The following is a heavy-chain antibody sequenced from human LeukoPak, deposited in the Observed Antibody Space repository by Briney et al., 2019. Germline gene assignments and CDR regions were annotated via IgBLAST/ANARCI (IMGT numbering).Heavy chain of an antibody. J-gene: IGHJ4*02. CDR1: GFTFSSYS. Sequence: GGSLRLSCAASGFTFSSYSMNWVRQAPGKGLEWVSSISSHSTYIYNADSVKGRFTISRDNAKNSLYLQMNSLRAEDTAVYYCARDIAAAGTQKSYWGQGTLVTVSS. CDR3: ARDIAAAGTQKSY. D-gene: IGHD6-13*01. V-gene: IGHV3-21*01. CDR2: ISSHSTYI.